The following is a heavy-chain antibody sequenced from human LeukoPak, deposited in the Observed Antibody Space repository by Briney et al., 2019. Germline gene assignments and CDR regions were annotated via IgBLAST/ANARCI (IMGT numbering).Heavy chain of an antibody. CDR2: IIPIFGTA. CDR1: GGTFSSYA. CDR3: ARGSACSGGSCYYYYYMDV. V-gene: IGHV1-69*05. D-gene: IGHD2-15*01. J-gene: IGHJ6*03. Sequence: GASVKVSCKASGGTFSSYAISWVRQAPGQGLEWMGGIIPIFGTANYAQKFQGRVTIITDESTSTAYMGLSSLRSEDTAVYYCARGSACSGGSCYYYYYMDVWGKGTTVTVSS.